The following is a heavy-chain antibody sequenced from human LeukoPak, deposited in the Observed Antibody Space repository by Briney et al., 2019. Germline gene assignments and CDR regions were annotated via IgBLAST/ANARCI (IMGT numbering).Heavy chain of an antibody. CDR2: ISGSGGST. CDR1: GFTFSSYA. D-gene: IGHD2-15*01. J-gene: IGHJ2*01. V-gene: IGHV3-23*01. Sequence: GGSLRLSCAASGFTFSSYAMSWVRQAPGKGLEWVSAISGSGGSTYYADSVKGRFTVSRDNSKSTLYLQMNNLRAEDTAIYYCASSGFCSGGSCYLRYWYFDLWGRGTLVTFSS. CDR3: ASSGFCSGGSCYLRYWYFDL.